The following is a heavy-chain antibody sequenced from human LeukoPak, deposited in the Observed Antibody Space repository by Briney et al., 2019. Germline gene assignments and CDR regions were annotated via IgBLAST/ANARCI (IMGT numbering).Heavy chain of an antibody. D-gene: IGHD2-15*01. CDR3: ARVEGYCSGGSCYFDY. Sequence: ASVKVSCKASGYTFISYAISWVRPAPGQGLEGMAWISVYTGDTRYAQKLQGRVTMTTDTSTSTAYMELRSLRSDDTAVYYCARVEGYCSGGSCYFDYWGQGTLVTVSS. CDR2: ISVYTGDT. CDR1: GYTFISYA. V-gene: IGHV1-18*01. J-gene: IGHJ4*02.